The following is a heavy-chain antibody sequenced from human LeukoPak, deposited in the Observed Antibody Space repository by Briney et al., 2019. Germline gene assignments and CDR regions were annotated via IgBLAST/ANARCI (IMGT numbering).Heavy chain of an antibody. Sequence: GASVKVSCKASGGTFSSYAISWVRQAPGQGLEWMGGIIPIFGTENYPQKFQGRVTTTTDESTRTAYMELSSLRSEDTAVYYCARVVYSSYDFLIYWFDPWGQGTPVTVSP. J-gene: IGHJ5*02. D-gene: IGHD5-12*01. V-gene: IGHV1-69*05. CDR3: ARVVYSSYDFLIYWFDP. CDR1: GGTFSSYA. CDR2: IIPIFGTE.